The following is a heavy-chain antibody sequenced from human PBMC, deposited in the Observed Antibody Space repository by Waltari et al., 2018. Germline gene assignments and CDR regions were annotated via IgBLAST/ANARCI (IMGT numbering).Heavy chain of an antibody. J-gene: IGHJ4*02. V-gene: IGHV2-5*01. CDR1: GFSLSTGGVG. CDR2: IYWNGDK. CDR3: AHYGDYDRAPFDH. Sequence: QITLKESGPTLVKPTQTLTLTCTFSGFSLSTGGVGVGWIRQVPGKALECLALIYWNGDKRHSPTMKSRLTITKDTSENQVVLTMTNMDPVDTGTYYCAHYGDYDRAPFDHWGQGILVTVSS. D-gene: IGHD4-17*01.